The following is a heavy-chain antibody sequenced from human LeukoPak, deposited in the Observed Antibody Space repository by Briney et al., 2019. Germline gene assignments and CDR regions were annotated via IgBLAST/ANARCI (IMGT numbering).Heavy chain of an antibody. CDR1: GFMFSSYW. D-gene: IGHD4/OR15-4a*01. V-gene: IGHV3-23*01. J-gene: IGHJ4*02. CDR3: AKIGANVGF. CDR2: INGGGGST. Sequence: GGSLRLSCAASGFMFSSYWMSWVRQAPGKGLDWVSSINGGGGSTYYADSVKGRFTISRDNSKNTLYLQMNSLRAEDTAVYYCAKIGANVGFWGQGTLVTVSS.